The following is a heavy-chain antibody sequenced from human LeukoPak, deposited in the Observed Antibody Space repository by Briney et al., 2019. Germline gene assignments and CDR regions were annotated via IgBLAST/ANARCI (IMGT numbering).Heavy chain of an antibody. D-gene: IGHD2-15*01. CDR1: GYRFTSYW. V-gene: IGHV5-10-1*01. CDR3: ASRVVVVAATSADDAFDI. Sequence: GESLKISCKGSGYRFTSYWISWVRQMPGKGLEWIGRIDPSDSYTNYSPSFQGHVTISADKSISTAYLQWSSLKASDTAMYYCASRVVVVAATSADDAFDIWGQGTMVTVSS. CDR2: IDPSDSYT. J-gene: IGHJ3*02.